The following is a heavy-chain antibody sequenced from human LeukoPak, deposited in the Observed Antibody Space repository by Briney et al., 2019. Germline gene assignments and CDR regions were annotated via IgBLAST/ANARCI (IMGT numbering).Heavy chain of an antibody. J-gene: IGHJ3*02. D-gene: IGHD4-11*01. V-gene: IGHV3-21*01. Sequence: PGGSLRLSCAASGFTFSSYSMNWVRQAPGKGLEWGSSISSSSSYIYYADSVKGRFTISRDNAKNSLYLQMNSLRAEDTAVYYCARGIRVTVDAFDIWGQGTMVTVSS. CDR3: ARGIRVTVDAFDI. CDR1: GFTFSSYS. CDR2: ISSSSSYI.